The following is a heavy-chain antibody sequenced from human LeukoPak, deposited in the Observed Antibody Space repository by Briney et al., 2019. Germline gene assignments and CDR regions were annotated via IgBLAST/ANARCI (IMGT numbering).Heavy chain of an antibody. CDR3: ARDRESSGWEPDFYHYGMDG. CDR2: IKQDGSEK. J-gene: IGHJ6*02. CDR1: GFTFSSYW. Sequence: GGSLRLSCAASGFTFSSYWMSWVRQAPGKGLEWVANIKQDGSEKYYVDSVKGRFTISRDNAKNSLYLQMNSLRAEDTAVYYCARDRESSGWEPDFYHYGMDGLGPGTTVTVSS. V-gene: IGHV3-7*01. D-gene: IGHD6-19*01.